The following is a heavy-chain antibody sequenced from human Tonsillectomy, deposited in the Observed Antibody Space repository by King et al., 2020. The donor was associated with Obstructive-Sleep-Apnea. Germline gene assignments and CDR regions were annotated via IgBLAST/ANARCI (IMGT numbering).Heavy chain of an antibody. D-gene: IGHD1-26*01. CDR2: INPANGDT. CDR3: ARDSGSYGF. CDR1: GYTFTSYD. Sequence: QLVQSGAEVKKPGASVKVSCRASGYTFTSYDMHWIRQAPGQRLECMGRINPANGDTKHSQKFQGRVTFTRVTSASTAYMEMSSLRSEDTSLYFCARDSGSYGFWGQGTLVTVSS. V-gene: IGHV1-3*01. J-gene: IGHJ4*02.